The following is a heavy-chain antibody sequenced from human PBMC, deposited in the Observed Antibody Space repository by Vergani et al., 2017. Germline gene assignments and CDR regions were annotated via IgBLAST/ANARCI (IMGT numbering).Heavy chain of an antibody. CDR1: GFTVSSNY. D-gene: IGHD3-3*01. Sequence: EVQLVESGGGLVQPGGSLRLSCAASGFTVSSNYMSWVRQAPGKGLEWVSVIYSGGSTYYADSVKGRFTISRHNSKNTLYLQMNSLRAEDTAVYYCAKGDFWFDLHPFDYWGQGTLVTVSS. CDR2: IYSGGST. V-gene: IGHV3-53*04. J-gene: IGHJ4*02. CDR3: AKGDFWFDLHPFDY.